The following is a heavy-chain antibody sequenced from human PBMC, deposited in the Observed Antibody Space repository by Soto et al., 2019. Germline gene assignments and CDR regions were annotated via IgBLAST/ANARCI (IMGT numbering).Heavy chain of an antibody. J-gene: IGHJ1*01. Sequence: GGSLRLSCAASGFTFSSYSMNWVRQAPGKGLEWVSYISSSSSTIYYADSVKGRFTISRDNAKNSLYLQMNSLRAEDTAVYYYARASATIFGTEYFQHWGQGTLVTVSS. CDR1: GFTFSSYS. D-gene: IGHD3-3*01. V-gene: IGHV3-48*01. CDR2: ISSSSSTI. CDR3: ARASATIFGTEYFQH.